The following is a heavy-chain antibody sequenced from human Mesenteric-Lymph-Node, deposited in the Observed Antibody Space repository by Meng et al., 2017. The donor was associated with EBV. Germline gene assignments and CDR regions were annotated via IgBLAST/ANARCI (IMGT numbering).Heavy chain of an antibody. CDR1: GFSLSTSGVG. CDR3: AHRDYDDHRDSLDY. CDR2: IYWDDDQ. J-gene: IGHJ4*02. Sequence: QITLKESCPTLVKPTQTLTLTCTFSGFSLSTSGVGVVWIRQTPAKALEWLAVIYWDDDQRYSPSLRNRLTISKDTSKNQVVLTMTNVDPADTATYYCAHRDYDDHRDSLDYWGQGTLVTVSS. D-gene: IGHD4-17*01. V-gene: IGHV2-5*02.